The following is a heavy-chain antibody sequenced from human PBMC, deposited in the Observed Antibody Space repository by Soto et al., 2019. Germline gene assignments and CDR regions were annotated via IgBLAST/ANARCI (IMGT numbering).Heavy chain of an antibody. CDR2: IGKTGSDI. CDR1: GFTLSGYY. J-gene: IGHJ4*02. V-gene: IGHV3-11*01. CDR3: ARQIGNRLPYGPVDY. Sequence: PGGSLRLSFAASGFTLSGYYITLMRQTPGTGREWGSFIGKTGSDIHYADSVGRRSTISRDNAKNSLYLKMNSLRAEDTAVYYCARQIGNRLPYGPVDYWGQGTLVTVSS. D-gene: IGHD3-10*01.